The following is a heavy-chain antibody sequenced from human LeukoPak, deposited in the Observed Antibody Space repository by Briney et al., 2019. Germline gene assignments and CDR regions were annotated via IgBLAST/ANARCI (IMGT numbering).Heavy chain of an antibody. CDR2: ISSSGSTI. CDR1: GFTFSSYE. V-gene: IGHV3-48*03. D-gene: IGHD6-19*01. CDR3: ARDEWGPQQWLVQGGPFDY. J-gene: IGHJ4*02. Sequence: PGGSLRLSCAASGFTFSSYEMNWVRQAPGKGLEWVSYISSSGSTIYYADSVKGRFTISRDNAKNSLYLQMNSLRAEDTAVYYCARDEWGPQQWLVQGGPFDYWGQGTLDTVSS.